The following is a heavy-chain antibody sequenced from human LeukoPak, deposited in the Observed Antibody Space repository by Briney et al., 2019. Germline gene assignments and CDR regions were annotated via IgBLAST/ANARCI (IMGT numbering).Heavy chain of an antibody. CDR1: Y. CDR2: INHSGST. V-gene: IGHV4-34*01. Sequence: YXXXIRQPPGKGXEWIGEINHSGSTNYNPSLKSRVTISVDTSKNQFSLKLSSVTAADTAVYYCARGRSSSKRRPYYFDYWGQGTLVTVSS. D-gene: IGHD6-6*01. CDR3: ARGRSSSKRRPYYFDY. J-gene: IGHJ4*02.